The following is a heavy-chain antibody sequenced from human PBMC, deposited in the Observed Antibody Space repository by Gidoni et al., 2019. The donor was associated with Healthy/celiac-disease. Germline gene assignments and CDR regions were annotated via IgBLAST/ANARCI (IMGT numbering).Heavy chain of an antibody. CDR1: GFTFSSYS. D-gene: IGHD1-26*01. CDR2: MSSSSSYI. CDR3: ARRVGATTQRYYGMDV. J-gene: IGHJ6*02. V-gene: IGHV3-21*01. Sequence: EVQLVGSGGGLVKPGGSLRLSCAASGFTFSSYSMNWVRQAPGKGLEWVSSMSSSSSYIYYADSVKGRFTISRDNAKNSLYLQMNSLRAEDTAVYYCARRVGATTQRYYGMDVWGQGTTVTVSS.